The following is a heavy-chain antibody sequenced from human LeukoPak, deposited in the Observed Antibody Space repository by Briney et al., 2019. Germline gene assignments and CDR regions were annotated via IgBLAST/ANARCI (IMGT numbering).Heavy chain of an antibody. CDR3: ARWAWGGVIQPTAIFDY. D-gene: IGHD2-2*02. J-gene: IGHJ4*02. V-gene: IGHV3-9*01. Sequence: GRSLRLSCGVSEFTFDDYVIHWVRQGPGKGLEWVAAMSWTSGSIAYADSVKGRFNIFRDNAQSSLYLQMNSLRAEDTAVYYCARWAWGGVIQPTAIFDYWGQGTLVTVSS. CDR2: MSWTSGSI. CDR1: EFTFDDYV.